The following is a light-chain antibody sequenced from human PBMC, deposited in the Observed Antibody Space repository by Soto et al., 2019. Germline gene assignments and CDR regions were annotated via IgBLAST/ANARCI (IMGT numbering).Light chain of an antibody. J-gene: IGLJ3*02. CDR1: SSNIGSKY. CDR2: RND. CDR3: AAWDGSLSGWV. Sequence: QLVLTQPPSASGTPGQRVTISCSRSSSNIGSKYVYWYQQLPGTAPKLLIYRNDQRPSGVPDRFSGSKSGTSASLAISGLRSEDEADYYCAAWDGSLSGWVFGGGTKLTVL. V-gene: IGLV1-47*01.